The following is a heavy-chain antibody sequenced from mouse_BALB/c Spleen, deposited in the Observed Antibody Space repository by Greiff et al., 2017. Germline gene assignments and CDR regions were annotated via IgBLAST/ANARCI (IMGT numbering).Heavy chain of an antibody. J-gene: IGHJ4*01. CDR2: ISSGGSYT. CDR3: ARDGLLRLRSAMDY. V-gene: IGHV5-9-4*01. D-gene: IGHD1-2*01. Sequence: EVKLQESGGGLVKPGGSLKLSCAASGFTFSSYAMSWVRQSPEKRLEWVAEISSGGSYTYYPDTVTGRFTISRDNAKNTLYLEMSSLRSEDTAMYYCARDGLLRLRSAMDYWGQGTSVTVSS. CDR1: GFTFSSYA.